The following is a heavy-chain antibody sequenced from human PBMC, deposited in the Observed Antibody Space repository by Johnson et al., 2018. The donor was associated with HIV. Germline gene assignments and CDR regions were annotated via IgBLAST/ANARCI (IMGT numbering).Heavy chain of an antibody. D-gene: IGHD5-18*01. Sequence: QVQLVESGGGVVQPGKSLRIYCAVSEFTFSNYAMHWVRLPPGKGLQWVAVISYDGTNKYYADSVQGRFTISRDDSKDTLYLQMNSLKNEDTAVYYCARVLGDIQLWSDGAFDIWGQGTVVTVSS. CDR1: EFTFSNYA. CDR2: ISYDGTNK. CDR3: ARVLGDIQLWSDGAFDI. V-gene: IGHV3-30*03. J-gene: IGHJ3*02.